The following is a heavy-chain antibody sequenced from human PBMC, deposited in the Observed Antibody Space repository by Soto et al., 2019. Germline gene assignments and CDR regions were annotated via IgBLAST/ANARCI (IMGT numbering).Heavy chain of an antibody. V-gene: IGHV4-39*07. J-gene: IGHJ4*02. CDR3: ATERVKYDSSGYLDY. Sequence: SETLSLTCTVSGGSISSSSYYWGWIRQPPGKGLEWIGSIYYSGSTYYNPSLKSRVTISVDTSKNQFSLKLSSVTAADTAVYYCATERVKYDSSGYLDYWGQGTLVTVSS. CDR1: GGSISSSSYY. CDR2: IYYSGST. D-gene: IGHD3-22*01.